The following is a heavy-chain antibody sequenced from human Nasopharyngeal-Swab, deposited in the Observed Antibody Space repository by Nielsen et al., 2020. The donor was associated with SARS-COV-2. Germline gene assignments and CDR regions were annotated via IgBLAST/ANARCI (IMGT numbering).Heavy chain of an antibody. Sequence: GESLKISCVASGITFSSYWMHWVRQAPGKGLVWVSHINSDGSSTSYADSVKGRFTISRDNAKNTLYLQMNSLRAEDTAVYYCASYAVISSGFVAGLDYWGQGTLVTVSS. CDR2: INSDGSST. CDR1: GITFSSYW. D-gene: IGHD6-19*01. V-gene: IGHV3-74*01. J-gene: IGHJ4*02. CDR3: ASYAVISSGFVAGLDY.